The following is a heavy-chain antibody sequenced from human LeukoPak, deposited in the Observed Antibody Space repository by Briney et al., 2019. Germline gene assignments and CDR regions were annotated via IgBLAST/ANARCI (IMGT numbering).Heavy chain of an antibody. V-gene: IGHV4-59*08. CDR2: IYYSGST. CDR3: ARAKFLWPLMLFDI. D-gene: IGHD2-21*01. J-gene: IGHJ3*02. Sequence: SETLSLTCTVSGGSISGYYWSWVRQPPGKGLEWIGYIYYSGSTSYNPSLKSRVTISVDTSKNQFSLKLSSVTAADTAVYYCARAKFLWPLMLFDIWGQGTMVTVSS. CDR1: GGSISGYY.